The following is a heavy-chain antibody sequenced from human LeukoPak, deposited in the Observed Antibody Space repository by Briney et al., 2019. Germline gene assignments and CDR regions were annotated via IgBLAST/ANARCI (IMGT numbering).Heavy chain of an antibody. Sequence: GGALRLSCAASGFTFSSYSMNWVRQAPGKGLEGVSSISSSSSYIYYADSVKGRFTISRDNAKNSLYLQMNSLRAEDTAVYYCARSSPHCSSTSCYNDAFDIWGQGTMVTVSS. V-gene: IGHV3-21*01. CDR3: ARSSPHCSSTSCYNDAFDI. CDR1: GFTFSSYS. CDR2: ISSSSSYI. D-gene: IGHD2-2*02. J-gene: IGHJ3*02.